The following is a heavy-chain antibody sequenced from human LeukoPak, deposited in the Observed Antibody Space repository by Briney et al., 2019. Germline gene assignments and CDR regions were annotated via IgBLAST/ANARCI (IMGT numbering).Heavy chain of an antibody. CDR2: ISAYNGNT. D-gene: IGHD4-11*01. CDR3: ARGVSRHSSLGY. V-gene: IGHV1-18*04. J-gene: IGHJ4*02. Sequence: ASVKVSCKASGYTFTGYYMHWVRQAPGQGLEWMGWISAYNGNTNYAQKLQGRVTMTTDTSTSTAYMELRSLRSDDTAVYYCARGVSRHSSLGYWGQGTLVTVSS. CDR1: GYTFTGYY.